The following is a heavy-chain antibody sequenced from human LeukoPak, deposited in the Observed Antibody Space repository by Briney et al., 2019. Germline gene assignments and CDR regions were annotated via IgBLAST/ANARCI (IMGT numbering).Heavy chain of an antibody. D-gene: IGHD6-6*01. CDR3: ARERQLGYFDY. Sequence: GGSLRLSCAASGFTFSSYGMHWVRQAPGKGLEWVAVIWYDGSNKYYADSVKGRFTISRDNSKNTLYLQMNSLRAEDTAVYYCARERQLGYFDYWGQGTLVTVSS. CDR1: GFTFSSYG. CDR2: IWYDGSNK. V-gene: IGHV3-33*01. J-gene: IGHJ4*02.